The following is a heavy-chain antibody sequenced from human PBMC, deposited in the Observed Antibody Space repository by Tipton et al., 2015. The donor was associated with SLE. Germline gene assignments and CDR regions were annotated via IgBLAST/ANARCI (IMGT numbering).Heavy chain of an antibody. Sequence: SLRLSCLASGFIFDEYPMHWVRQSPGKGLEWVSSISWNSDVVDYADSVKGRFTISRENAKKSLYLEMNGLTPDDTALYYCAKGVVVLGFGMDVWGQGTTVTVSS. CDR1: GFIFDEYP. CDR3: AKGVVVLGFGMDV. J-gene: IGHJ6*02. CDR2: ISWNSDVV. V-gene: IGHV3-9*01. D-gene: IGHD2-15*01.